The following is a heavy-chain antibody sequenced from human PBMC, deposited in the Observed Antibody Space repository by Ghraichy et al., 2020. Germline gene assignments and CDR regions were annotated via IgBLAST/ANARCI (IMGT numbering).Heavy chain of an antibody. CDR1: GFTFSTYS. D-gene: IGHD2-21*01. J-gene: IGHJ6*02. V-gene: IGHV3-48*02. CDR2: ITINSRTK. CDR3: ARASTVVRFFYFAGMDV. Sequence: GESLNISCVGSGFTFSTYSMNWVRQSPGKGLEWVSYITINSRTKSYGDSVKGRFTISRDNAQNSLYLQMNSPRDEDTAVYYCARASTVVRFFYFAGMDVWGQGTTVTVSS.